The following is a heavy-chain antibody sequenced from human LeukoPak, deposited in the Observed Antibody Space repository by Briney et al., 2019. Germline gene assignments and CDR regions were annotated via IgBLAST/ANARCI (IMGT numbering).Heavy chain of an antibody. CDR2: IYYSGST. V-gene: IGHV4-59*01. Sequence: PSETLSLTCSVSGGSISSYYWSWVRQPPGKGLEWIGYIYYSGSTSYNPSLKSRVTISVDTSKKQFSLKLSSVTAADTAFYYCARYIVSYPHDAFDIWGQGTMVTVSS. D-gene: IGHD1-26*01. J-gene: IGHJ3*02. CDR3: ARYIVSYPHDAFDI. CDR1: GGSISSYY.